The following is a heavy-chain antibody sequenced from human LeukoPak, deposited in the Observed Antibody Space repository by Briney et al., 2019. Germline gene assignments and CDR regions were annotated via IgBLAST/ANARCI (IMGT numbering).Heavy chain of an antibody. CDR3: ARHRGRYCSSTSCTVSYFDY. J-gene: IGHJ4*02. D-gene: IGHD2-2*01. Sequence: TSETLSLTCAVYGGSFSGYYWSWIRQPPGKGLEWIGEINHSGSTNYNPSLKSRVTISVDTSKIQFSLKLSSVTAADTAVYYCARHRGRYCSSTSCTVSYFDYWGQGTLVTVSS. V-gene: IGHV4-34*01. CDR2: INHSGST. CDR1: GGSFSGYY.